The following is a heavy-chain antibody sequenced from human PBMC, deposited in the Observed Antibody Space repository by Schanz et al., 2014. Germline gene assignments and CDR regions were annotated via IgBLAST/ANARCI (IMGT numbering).Heavy chain of an antibody. J-gene: IGHJ4*02. CDR1: RFTFSSYA. V-gene: IGHV3-23*01. D-gene: IGHD2-15*01. CDR3: ATENWWTVEK. CDR2: ISDSGDLT. Sequence: EVQLLESGGGLVQPGGSLRLSCAASRFTFSSYAMSWVRQAPGKGLEWVSAISDSGDLTYYADSVKGRFTISRDNAKYTLYLQMNSLTAEDTAVYYCATENWWTVEKWGQGTLVTVSS.